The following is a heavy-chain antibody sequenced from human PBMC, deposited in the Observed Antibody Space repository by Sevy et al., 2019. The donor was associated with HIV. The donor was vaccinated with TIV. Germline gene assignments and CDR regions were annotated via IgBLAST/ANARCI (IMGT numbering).Heavy chain of an antibody. CDR2: ISGYNRNT. CDR1: GYRFTSHG. J-gene: IGHJ4*02. V-gene: IGHV1-18*01. Sequence: ASVKVSCKASGYRFTSHGMSWVRQAPGQGLEWMGWISGYNRNTNYAQIFQGRVTLTTDTSTTTAYMEVRTLTSDDTAVYFCARDHPMTAVTTGGFDFWGQGTLVTVSS. CDR3: ARDHPMTAVTTGGFDF. D-gene: IGHD4-4*01.